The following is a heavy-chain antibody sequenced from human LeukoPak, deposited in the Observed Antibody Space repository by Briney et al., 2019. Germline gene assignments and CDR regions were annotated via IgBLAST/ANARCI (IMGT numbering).Heavy chain of an antibody. J-gene: IGHJ6*03. CDR1: GGSIRSSSYF. V-gene: IGHV4-39*07. CDR2: IYYSGST. Sequence: SETLSLTCTVSGGSIRSSSYFWGWIRQPPGTGLEWIGSIYYSGSTYYNPSLKSRVTISVDTSKNQFSLKLSSVTAADTALYYCARDLLNHIEPYYYMDVWGKGTTVTVSS. D-gene: IGHD2-2*02. CDR3: ARDLLNHIEPYYYMDV.